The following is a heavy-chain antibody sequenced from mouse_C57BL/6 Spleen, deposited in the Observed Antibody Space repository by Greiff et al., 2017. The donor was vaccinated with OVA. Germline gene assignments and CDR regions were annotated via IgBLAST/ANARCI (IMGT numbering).Heavy chain of an antibody. J-gene: IGHJ1*03. D-gene: IGHD2-2*01. CDR2: IYPGDGDT. CDR1: GYAFSSSW. Sequence: QVQLQESGPELVKPGASVKISCKASGYAFSSSWMNWVKQRPGKGLEWIGRIYPGDGDTNYNGKFKGKATLTADKSSSTAYMQLSSLTSEDSAVYFCARGKGYGYDDFDVWGTGTTVTVSS. V-gene: IGHV1-82*01. CDR3: ARGKGYGYDDFDV.